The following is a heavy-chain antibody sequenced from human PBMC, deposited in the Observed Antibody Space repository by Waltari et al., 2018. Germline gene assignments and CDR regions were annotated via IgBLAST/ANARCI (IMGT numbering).Heavy chain of an antibody. CDR3: ARDLMSRGKGYYYGMDV. CDR2: IWYDGSNK. CDR1: GFTFSRYG. D-gene: IGHD2-15*01. Sequence: QVQLVESGGGVGQPGRSLRLSCAASGFTFSRYGMHWVRQAPGKGLEWVAVIWYDGSNKYYADSVKGRFTISRDNSKNTLYLQMNSLRAEDTAVYYCARDLMSRGKGYYYGMDVWGQGTTVTVSS. V-gene: IGHV3-33*01. J-gene: IGHJ6*02.